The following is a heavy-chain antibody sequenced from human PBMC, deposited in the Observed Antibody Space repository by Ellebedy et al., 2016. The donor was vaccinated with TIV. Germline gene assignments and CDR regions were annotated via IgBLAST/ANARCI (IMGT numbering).Heavy chain of an antibody. Sequence: PGGSLRLSCAASGFTFDDYAMHWVRQAPGKGLEWVSLINWDGGSTYYADSVKGRFTISRDNSKNSLYVQMNSLRAEDTALYYCAKDQRTYGGNGFDYWGQGTLVTVSS. CDR1: GFTFDDYA. CDR3: AKDQRTYGGNGFDY. V-gene: IGHV3-43D*03. J-gene: IGHJ4*02. D-gene: IGHD4-23*01. CDR2: INWDGGST.